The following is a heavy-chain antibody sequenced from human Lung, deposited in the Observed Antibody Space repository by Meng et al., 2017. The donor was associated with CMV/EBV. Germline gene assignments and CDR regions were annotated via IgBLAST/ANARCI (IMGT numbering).Heavy chain of an antibody. CDR2: ISSSYAV. CDR3: ARVLLDVRGWYYQGMDV. V-gene: IGHV3-69-1*01. Sequence: GESLKISCAASGFRFSDYYMTWIRQAPGKGLEWVSYISSSYAVDYADSLKGRFTISRDNAKNSLYLQMNSLRAEDTAVYYCARVLLDVRGWYYQGMDVWGQGXTVTVSS. J-gene: IGHJ6*02. CDR1: GFRFSDYY. D-gene: IGHD6-19*01.